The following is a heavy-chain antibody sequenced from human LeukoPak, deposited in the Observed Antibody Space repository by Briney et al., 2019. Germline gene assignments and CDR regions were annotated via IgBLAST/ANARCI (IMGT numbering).Heavy chain of an antibody. CDR3: ARLNYYAFDY. V-gene: IGHV3-7*04. CDR2: IDQDGSGK. CDR1: GFTFSSHW. D-gene: IGHD3-10*01. Sequence: PGGSLRLSCAASGFTFSSHWMTCVRQAPGKGLELVAIIDQDGSGKYYVDSLKGRFTISRDNAKNSFFLQMNSLRAEDTAVYYCARLNYYAFDYWGQGTLVTVSS. J-gene: IGHJ4*02.